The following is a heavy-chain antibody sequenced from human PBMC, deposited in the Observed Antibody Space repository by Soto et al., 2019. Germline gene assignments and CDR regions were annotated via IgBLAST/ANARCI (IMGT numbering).Heavy chain of an antibody. Sequence: PGGSLRLSCAASGFTFQNYAMHWVRQAPGKGLEWVSGISWNGGTIGYADSVRGRFTISRDNAKNSLYLQMNSLRPEDTALYYCAKDKVYSNFDYYFDSWGQGTLVTVSS. V-gene: IGHV3-9*01. CDR1: GFTFQNYA. CDR3: AKDKVYSNFDYYFDS. D-gene: IGHD4-4*01. J-gene: IGHJ4*02. CDR2: ISWNGGTI.